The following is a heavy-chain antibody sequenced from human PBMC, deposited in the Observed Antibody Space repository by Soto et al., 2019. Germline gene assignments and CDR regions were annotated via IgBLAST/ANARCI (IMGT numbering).Heavy chain of an antibody. D-gene: IGHD3-22*01. CDR3: AIVHYHSSGYYSEIFAY. Sequence: QVQLVQSGAEVKQPGASVKVSCMASGYTFTTYAITWVRQGPGQGLEWMGWVSVYTGNTKYAQMLQDRVTMTTDTYTSTAYMKLRSLRSDDTAVYYCAIVHYHSSGYYSEIFAYWGQGALVTVSS. CDR2: VSVYTGNT. CDR1: GYTFTTYA. J-gene: IGHJ4*02. V-gene: IGHV1-18*01.